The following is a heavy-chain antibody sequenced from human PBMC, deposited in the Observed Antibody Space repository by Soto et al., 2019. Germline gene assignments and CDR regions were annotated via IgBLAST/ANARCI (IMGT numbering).Heavy chain of an antibody. V-gene: IGHV3-13*04. D-gene: IGHD3-10*01. Sequence: EVQLVESGGGLVQPGGSLRLSCAASGFTFSSYDMHWVRQATGKGLEWVSAIGTAGDTYYPGSVKGRFTISRENAKNSLYLQMNSLRAGDTAVYYCARARPLWFWELWGFDYWGQGTLVTVSS. J-gene: IGHJ4*02. CDR2: IGTAGDT. CDR1: GFTFSSYD. CDR3: ARARPLWFWELWGFDY.